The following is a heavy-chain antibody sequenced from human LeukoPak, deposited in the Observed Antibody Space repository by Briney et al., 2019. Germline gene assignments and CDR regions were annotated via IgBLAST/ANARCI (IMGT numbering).Heavy chain of an antibody. CDR1: GFTFSSYA. D-gene: IGHD6-19*01. J-gene: IGHJ4*02. CDR2: ISGSGGST. Sequence: HPGGSLRLSCAASGFTFSSYAMSWVRQAPGKGLEWVSAISGSGGSTYYADSVKGRFTISRDNSKNTLYLQMNSLRAEDTAVYYCAKSLEQWLVRSYYSDYWGQGTLVTVSS. V-gene: IGHV3-23*01. CDR3: AKSLEQWLVRSYYSDY.